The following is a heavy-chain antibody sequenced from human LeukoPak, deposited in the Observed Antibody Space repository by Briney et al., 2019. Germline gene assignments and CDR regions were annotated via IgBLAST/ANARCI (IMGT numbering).Heavy chain of an antibody. Sequence: SETLSLTCTVSGGSISSSSYYWGWIRQPPGKGLEWIGSIYYSGSTYYNPSLKSRVTISVDTSKNQFSLKLSSVTAADTAVYYRATRGITIFGVVINRDYWGQGTLVTVSS. J-gene: IGHJ4*02. CDR3: ATRGITIFGVVINRDY. D-gene: IGHD3-3*01. V-gene: IGHV4-39*01. CDR1: GGSISSSSYY. CDR2: IYYSGST.